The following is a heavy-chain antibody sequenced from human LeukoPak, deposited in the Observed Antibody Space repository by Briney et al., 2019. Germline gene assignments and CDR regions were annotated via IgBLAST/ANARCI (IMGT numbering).Heavy chain of an antibody. CDR1: GGSFSAYY. CDR3: ARDRLQLQP. Sequence: PSETLSLTCAVYGGSFSAYYWSWIRQTPGKGLEWIGEINHSGSTNYNPPLKSRVTISVDTSKNQFSLKLSSVTAADTAVYYCARDRLQLQPWGQGTLVTVSS. J-gene: IGHJ5*02. V-gene: IGHV4-34*01. CDR2: INHSGST. D-gene: IGHD1-1*01.